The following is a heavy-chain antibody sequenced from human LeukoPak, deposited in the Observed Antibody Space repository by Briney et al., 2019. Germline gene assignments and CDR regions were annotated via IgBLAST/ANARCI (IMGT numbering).Heavy chain of an antibody. CDR2: FSCSGST. J-gene: IGHJ6*03. CDR3: ARETSQKGAHYMDV. Sequence: SETLSLTCSVSGGSISSCTYSWGWIRQPPGKGLEWIGSFSCSGSTYYNPSLRSRVTISVDTSKNQFSLKLSSVTAADTAVYYCARETSQKGAHYMDVWGKGTTVTISS. V-gene: IGHV4-39*07. D-gene: IGHD3-16*01. CDR1: GGSISSCTYS.